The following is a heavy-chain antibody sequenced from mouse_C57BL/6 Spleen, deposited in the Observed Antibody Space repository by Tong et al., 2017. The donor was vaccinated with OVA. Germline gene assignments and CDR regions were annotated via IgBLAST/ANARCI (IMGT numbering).Heavy chain of an antibody. J-gene: IGHJ2*01. CDR2: IDPEDGDT. V-gene: IGHV14-1*01. CDR3: ARGSSGSFDY. Sequence: EVQLQESGAELVKPGASVKLSCTASGFNIKDYYMHWVKQRPEQGLEWIGRIDPEDGDTEYAPKFQGKATMTADTSSNTAYLQLSSLTSEDTAVYYCARGSSGSFDYWGQGTTLTVSS. D-gene: IGHD3-2*02. CDR1: GFNIKDYY.